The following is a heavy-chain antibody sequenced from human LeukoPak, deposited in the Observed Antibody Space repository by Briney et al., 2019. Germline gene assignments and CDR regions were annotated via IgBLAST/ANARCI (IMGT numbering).Heavy chain of an antibody. CDR1: GVFISSYA. Sequence: GGSLRLSCAASGVFISSYAMSWVRQAPGKGLEWVAAINGRGGNTYYADFVKGRFTISRDNSKSTVYLQMNSLRTEDTAVYYCAKDRVSPGFNWFDPWGQGTLVTVSS. J-gene: IGHJ5*02. D-gene: IGHD2/OR15-2a*01. V-gene: IGHV3-23*01. CDR3: AKDRVSPGFNWFDP. CDR2: INGRGGNT.